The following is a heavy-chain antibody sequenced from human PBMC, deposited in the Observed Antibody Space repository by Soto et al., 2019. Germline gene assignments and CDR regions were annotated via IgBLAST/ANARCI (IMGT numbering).Heavy chain of an antibody. J-gene: IGHJ5*02. CDR1: GFTFSSYA. D-gene: IGHD2-2*01. CDR3: ARDLVGYCSSTSCYPFDP. Sequence: GSLRLSCAASGFTFSSYAMHGVRQAPGKGLEWVAVISYDGSNKYYADSVKGRFTISRDNSKNTLYLQMNSLRAEDTAVYYCARDLVGYCSSTSCYPFDPWGQGTLVTVSS. V-gene: IGHV3-30-3*01. CDR2: ISYDGSNK.